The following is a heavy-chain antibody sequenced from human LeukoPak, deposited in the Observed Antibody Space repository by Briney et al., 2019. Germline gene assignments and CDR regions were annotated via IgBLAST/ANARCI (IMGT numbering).Heavy chain of an antibody. CDR3: ARGDGYSRY. D-gene: IGHD5-24*01. CDR1: GGSISSYY. J-gene: IGHJ4*02. Sequence: SETLSLTCTVSGGSISSYYRSWVRQPPGKGLEWLGYIYYSGSTNYNPSLKSRVTISVDTSKNQFSLRLSSVTAADTAVYYCARGDGYSRYWGQGTLVTVSS. CDR2: IYYSGST. V-gene: IGHV4-59*01.